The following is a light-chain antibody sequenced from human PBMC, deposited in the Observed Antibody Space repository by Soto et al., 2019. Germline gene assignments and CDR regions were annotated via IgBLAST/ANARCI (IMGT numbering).Light chain of an antibody. Sequence: QSVLTQPPSASGTPGQRVTISCSGGSSNIGSNTVSWYQQLPGTAPKLVMYVNNQRSSGVPDRFSGSKSGTSASLAISGLQSEDEADYYFATWDDSLNGPVFGGGTKLTVL. CDR2: VNN. CDR1: SSNIGSNT. V-gene: IGLV1-44*01. CDR3: ATWDDSLNGPV. J-gene: IGLJ2*01.